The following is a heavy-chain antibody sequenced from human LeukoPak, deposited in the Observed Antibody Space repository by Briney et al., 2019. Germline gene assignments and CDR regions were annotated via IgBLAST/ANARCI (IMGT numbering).Heavy chain of an antibody. J-gene: IGHJ6*03. CDR3: ARGSDIAAAGYYYYMDV. Sequence: ASVKVSCKASGYTFTSYDINWVRQATGQGLEWMGWMNPNSGNTGYAQKFQGRVTITRNTSISTAYMELSSLRSEDTAVYYCARGSDIAAAGYYYYMDVWGKGTTVTVSS. D-gene: IGHD6-13*01. V-gene: IGHV1-8*03. CDR2: MNPNSGNT. CDR1: GYTFTSYD.